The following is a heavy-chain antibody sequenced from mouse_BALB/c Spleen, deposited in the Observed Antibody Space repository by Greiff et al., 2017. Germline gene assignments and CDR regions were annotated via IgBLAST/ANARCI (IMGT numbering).Heavy chain of an antibody. CDR1: GFTFSSYA. D-gene: IGHD2-14*01. Sequence: EVKLVESGGGLVKPGGSLKLSCAASGFTFSSYAMSWVRQSPEKRLEWVAEISSGGSYTYYPDTVTGRFTISRDNAKNTLYLEMSSLRSEDTAMYYCARGTYRYDYAMDYWGQGTSVTVSS. CDR2: ISSGGSYT. CDR3: ARGTYRYDYAMDY. J-gene: IGHJ4*01. V-gene: IGHV5-9-4*01.